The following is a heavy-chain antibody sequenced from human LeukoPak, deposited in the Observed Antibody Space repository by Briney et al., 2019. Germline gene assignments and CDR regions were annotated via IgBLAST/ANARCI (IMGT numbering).Heavy chain of an antibody. V-gene: IGHV3-7*01. J-gene: IGHJ4*02. D-gene: IGHD6-13*01. CDR3: ARVITFSGSRWANDY. CDR1: GFAFSTYW. CDR2: IKPDGSDK. Sequence: GGSLRLSCAASGFAFSTYWMTWVRQAPGKGLEWVANIKPDGSDKYYVDSVRGRFTISRDNAKNSLYLQMNSLRDDDTAVYYCARVITFSGSRWANDYWGPGTVVTVSS.